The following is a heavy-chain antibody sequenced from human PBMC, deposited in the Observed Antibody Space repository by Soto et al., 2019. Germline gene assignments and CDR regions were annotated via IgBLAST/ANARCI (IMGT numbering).Heavy chain of an antibody. CDR1: GFDFGDYY. D-gene: IGHD6-13*01. CDR2: IDSGDGTT. Sequence: GGSLRLSCTGSGFDFGDYYMSWIRQAPGKGLEWVSYIDSGDGTTYYTDSVKGRFTISRDNAKKTVYLQMSSLRVEDAALYYCVRPYYSSSWFPFDRWGQVTLVTVSS. J-gene: IGHJ4*02. CDR3: VRPYYSSSWFPFDR. V-gene: IGHV3-11*01.